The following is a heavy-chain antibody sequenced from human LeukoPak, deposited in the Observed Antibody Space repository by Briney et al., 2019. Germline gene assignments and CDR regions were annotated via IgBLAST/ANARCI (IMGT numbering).Heavy chain of an antibody. J-gene: IGHJ4*02. CDR1: GGSFSGYY. Sequence: PSETLSLTCAVYGGSFSGYYWSWIRQPPGKGLEWIGEINHSGSTNYNPSLKSRVTISVDTSKNQFSLKLSSVAAADTAVYYCASSLGDYWGQGTLVTVSS. CDR3: ASSLGDY. V-gene: IGHV4-34*01. CDR2: INHSGST.